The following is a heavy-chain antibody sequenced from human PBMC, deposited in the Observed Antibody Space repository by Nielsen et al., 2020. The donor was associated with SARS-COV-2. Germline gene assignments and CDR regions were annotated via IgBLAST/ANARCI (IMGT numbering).Heavy chain of an antibody. CDR1: GYTFTNNY. D-gene: IGHD2-21*02. V-gene: IGHV1-46*03. CDR3: SRRQGCGGDCFAEDF. Sequence: ASVKVSCKASGYTFTNNYMHWVRQAPGQGLEWMGLINPTNGGTTYAQKFQGRVTMTRDTSTSTVYMELSSLRSDDTAVYYCSRRQGCGGDCFAEDFWGQGTLVTVSS. CDR2: INPTNGGT. J-gene: IGHJ4*02.